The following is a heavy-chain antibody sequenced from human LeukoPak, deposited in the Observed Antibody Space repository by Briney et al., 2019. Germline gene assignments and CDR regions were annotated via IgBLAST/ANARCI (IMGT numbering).Heavy chain of an antibody. J-gene: IGHJ5*02. Sequence: GGCLRLSCAASGFTFSNYAMTWVRRAPGKGLQWVSTISASGSSTYYADSVKGRFTISKDSPRNTLYLQMNSLRAEDTALYYCASRASGNYASGSPTWGQGTLVTVSS. V-gene: IGHV3-23*01. CDR3: ASRASGNYASGSPT. D-gene: IGHD3-10*01. CDR1: GFTFSNYA. CDR2: ISASGSST.